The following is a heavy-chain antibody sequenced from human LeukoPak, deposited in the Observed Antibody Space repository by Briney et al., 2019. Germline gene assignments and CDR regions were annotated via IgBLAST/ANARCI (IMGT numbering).Heavy chain of an antibody. CDR2: IFYSGST. D-gene: IGHD3-10*01. CDR3: AGGGVRFDP. J-gene: IGHJ5*02. Sequence: SETLSLTCTVSSGSISTSNYYWGWVRQPPGKALEWIGNIFYSGSTYYSPSLKSRVTISLDTSRNQFSLKLNSVTAADTAVYYCAGGGVRFDPWGQGTLVTVSS. CDR1: SGSISTSNYY. V-gene: IGHV4-39*07.